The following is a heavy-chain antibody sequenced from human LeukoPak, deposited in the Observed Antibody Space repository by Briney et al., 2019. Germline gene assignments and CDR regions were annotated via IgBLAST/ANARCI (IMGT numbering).Heavy chain of an antibody. CDR3: ARRTYYYDSSGYSTPVLAFDI. J-gene: IGHJ3*02. D-gene: IGHD3-22*01. CDR1: GGSISGGGYS. Sequence: PSQTLSLTCAVSGGSISGGGYSWSWIRQPPGKGLEWIGYIYHSGSTYYNPSLKSRVTISVDRSKNQFSLKLSSVTAADTAVYYCARRTYYYDSSGYSTPVLAFDIWGQGTMVTVSS. V-gene: IGHV4-30-2*01. CDR2: IYHSGST.